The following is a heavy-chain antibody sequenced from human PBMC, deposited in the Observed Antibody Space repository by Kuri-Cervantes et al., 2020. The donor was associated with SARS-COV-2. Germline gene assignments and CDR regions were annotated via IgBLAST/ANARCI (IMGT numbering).Heavy chain of an antibody. CDR3: ARSGDYGGYYFDY. CDR2: IDYSGST. D-gene: IGHD4-23*01. V-gene: IGHV4-34*01. J-gene: IGHJ4*02. CDR1: GGSFSGYY. Sequence: ESLKISCAVYGGSFSGYYWSWIRQPPGKGLEWIGSIDYSGSTSYNPSLRSRVTISVDTSKNQFSLKLSSVTAADTAVYYCARSGDYGGYYFDYWGQGTLVTVSS.